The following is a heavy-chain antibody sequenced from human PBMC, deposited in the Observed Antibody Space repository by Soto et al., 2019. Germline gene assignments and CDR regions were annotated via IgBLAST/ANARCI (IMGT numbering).Heavy chain of an antibody. J-gene: IGHJ6*02. D-gene: IGHD3-10*01. CDR3: AKDSPQYYGSGRADFYYGMDV. CDR1: GFTFSSYA. CDR2: ISGSGGST. Sequence: GGSLRLSCAASGFTFSSYAMSWVRQAPGKGLEWVSAISGSGGSTYYADSVKGRFTISRDNSKNTLYLQMNSLRAEDTAVYYFAKDSPQYYGSGRADFYYGMDVWGQGTTVTVSS. V-gene: IGHV3-23*01.